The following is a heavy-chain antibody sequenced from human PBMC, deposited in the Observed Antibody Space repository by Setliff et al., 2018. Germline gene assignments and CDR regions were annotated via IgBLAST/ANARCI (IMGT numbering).Heavy chain of an antibody. CDR2: INPSGTT. CDR3: RQAVVGRDVFDI. J-gene: IGHJ3*02. Sequence: SETLSLTCTFYGGPFSDYYWGWVRQTPGKGLEWIAEINPSGTTNYIPSLKSRLTISVDTSKRQFSLKLNSVTAADTAVYYCRQAVVGRDVFDIWGQGTVVTVS. D-gene: IGHD1-1*01. V-gene: IGHV4-34*01. CDR1: GGPFSDYY.